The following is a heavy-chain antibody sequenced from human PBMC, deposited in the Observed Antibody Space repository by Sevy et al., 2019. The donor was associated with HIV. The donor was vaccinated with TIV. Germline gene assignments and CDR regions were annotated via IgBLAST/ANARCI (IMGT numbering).Heavy chain of an antibody. J-gene: IGHJ6*04. Sequence: GGSLRLSCAASGFTVSSNYMNWVRQAPGKGLEWVSVIYNGGSTYYADSVKGRFTISRVNSKNTLYLQMNSLRAEDAAVYYCATDGGSRGMDVWGKGTTVTVSS. V-gene: IGHV3-66*02. CDR2: IYNGGST. CDR3: ATDGGSRGMDV. CDR1: GFTVSSNY. D-gene: IGHD6-13*01.